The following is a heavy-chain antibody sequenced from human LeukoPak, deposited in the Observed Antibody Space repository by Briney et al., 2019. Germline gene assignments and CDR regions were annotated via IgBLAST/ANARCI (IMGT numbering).Heavy chain of an antibody. Sequence: PGRSLRLSCAASGFTFSSYAMHWVRQAPGKGLEWVAVISYDGSNKYYADSVKGRFTISRDNSKNTLYLQMNSLRAEDTAVYYCARSLTTVTTYDAFDIWGQGTMVTVSS. V-gene: IGHV3-30-3*01. CDR2: ISYDGSNK. CDR1: GFTFSSYA. J-gene: IGHJ3*02. D-gene: IGHD4-11*01. CDR3: ARSLTTVTTYDAFDI.